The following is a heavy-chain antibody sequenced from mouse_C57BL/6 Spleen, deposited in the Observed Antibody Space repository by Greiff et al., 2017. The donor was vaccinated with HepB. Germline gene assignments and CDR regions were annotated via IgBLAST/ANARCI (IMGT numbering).Heavy chain of an antibody. CDR3: ARSTLSSWYFDV. CDR2: IYPGSGNT. Sequence: VKLVESGAELVRPGASVKLSCKASGYTFTDYYINWVKQRPGQGLEWIARIYPGSGNTYYNEKFKGKATLTAEKSSSTAYMQLSSLTSEDSAVYFCARSTLSSWYFDVWGTGTTVTVSS. J-gene: IGHJ1*03. V-gene: IGHV1-76*01. CDR1: GYTFTDYY.